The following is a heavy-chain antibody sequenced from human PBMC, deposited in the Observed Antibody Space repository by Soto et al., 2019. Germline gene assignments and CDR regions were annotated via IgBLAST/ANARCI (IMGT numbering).Heavy chain of an antibody. CDR3: ARGGVAVVDP. D-gene: IGHD6-19*01. J-gene: IGHJ5*02. V-gene: IGHV4-59*01. CDR1: CGSISSYY. Sequence: QVQLQESGPGLVKPSETLSLTCTVSCGSISSYYWSWIRQPPGKGLEWIGYIYYSGSTNYNPSLKSRVTISVDTSKNQFSLKLSSVTAADTAVYYCARGGVAVVDPWGQGTLVTVSS. CDR2: IYYSGST.